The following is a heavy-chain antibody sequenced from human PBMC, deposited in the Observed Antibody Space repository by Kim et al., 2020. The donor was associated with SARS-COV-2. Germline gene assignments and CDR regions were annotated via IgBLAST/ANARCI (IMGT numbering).Heavy chain of an antibody. CDR1: GYTLTELS. CDR2: FDPEDGET. V-gene: IGHV1-24*01. J-gene: IGHJ4*02. D-gene: IGHD6-19*01. Sequence: ASVKVSCKVSGYTLTELSMHWVRQAPGKGLEWMGGFDPEDGETIYAQKFQGRVTMTEDTSTDTAYMELSSLRSEDTAVYYCATGLYSSGWSIAGWDYWGQGTLVTVSS. CDR3: ATGLYSSGWSIAGWDY.